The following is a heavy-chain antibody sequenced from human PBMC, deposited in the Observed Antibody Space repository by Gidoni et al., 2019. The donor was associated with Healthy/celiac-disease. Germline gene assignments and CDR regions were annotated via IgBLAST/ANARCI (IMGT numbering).Heavy chain of an antibody. J-gene: IGHJ5*02. CDR3: AKSSGYQLPLNWFDP. CDR2: ISGSGGST. V-gene: IGHV3-23*01. Sequence: ELQLLESGGGLVQPGGSLRLSCAASGFTFPSYAMSWVRQAPGKGLEWVAAISGSGGSTYYADAVKGRFTISRDNSKNTLYLQMNSLRAEDTAVYYCAKSSGYQLPLNWFDPWGQGTLVTVSS. CDR1: GFTFPSYA. D-gene: IGHD2-2*01.